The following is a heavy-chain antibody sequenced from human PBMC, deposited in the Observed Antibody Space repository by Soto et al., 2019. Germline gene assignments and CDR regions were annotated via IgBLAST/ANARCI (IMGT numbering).Heavy chain of an antibody. CDR1: GFTFSSYG. CDR3: VGGYYFGDY. V-gene: IGHV3-30*03. J-gene: IGHJ4*02. D-gene: IGHD3-22*01. Sequence: QVQLVESGGGVVQPGRSLRLSCAASGFTFSSYGMHWVRQAPGKGLEWVAVISSDGSNKYYADSVKGRFTISRDNSKNALYLQMTSLRAEDTAVYYCVGGYYFGDYWGQGTLFTVSS. CDR2: ISSDGSNK.